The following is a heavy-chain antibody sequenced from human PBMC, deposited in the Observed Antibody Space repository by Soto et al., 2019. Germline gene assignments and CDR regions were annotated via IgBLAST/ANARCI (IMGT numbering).Heavy chain of an antibody. CDR3: ARLLYCSSTSCYLRWFDP. Sequence: NPSETLSLTCTVSGGSISSSSYYWGWIRQPPGKGLEWIGSIYYSGSTYYNPSLKSRVTISVDTSKNQFSLKLSSVTAADTAVYYCARLLYCSSTSCYLRWFDPWGQGTLVTVS. D-gene: IGHD2-2*01. J-gene: IGHJ5*02. CDR1: GGSISSSSYY. V-gene: IGHV4-39*01. CDR2: IYYSGST.